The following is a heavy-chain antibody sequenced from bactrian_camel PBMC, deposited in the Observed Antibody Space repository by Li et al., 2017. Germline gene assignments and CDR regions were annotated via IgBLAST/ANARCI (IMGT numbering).Heavy chain of an antibody. CDR2: IAGDGKT. Sequence: HVQLVESGGGSVQAGVSLRLSCAASRYTYSRYCMGWFRRLPGQEREGVAAIAGDGKTDYADSVKGRATISRDGAKNIITLQMHSLKPDDTAMYYCEARTDSDCGIWNLATAGYFRYWGQGTQVTVS. CDR1: RYTYSRYC. J-gene: IGHJ4*01. D-gene: IGHD2*01. V-gene: IGHV3S57*01. CDR3: EARTDSDCGIWNLATAGYFRY.